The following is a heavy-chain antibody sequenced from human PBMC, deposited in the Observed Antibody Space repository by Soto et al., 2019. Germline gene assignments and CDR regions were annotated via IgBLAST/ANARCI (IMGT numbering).Heavy chain of an antibody. CDR3: AKDTEVAGTGYFDY. J-gene: IGHJ4*02. Sequence: GGSLRLSCAASGFTFDDYTMHWVRQAPGKGLEWVSLISWDGGSTYYADSVKGRFTISRDNSKNSLYLQMNSLRTEDTALYYCAKDTEVAGTGYFDYWGQGTLVTVSS. V-gene: IGHV3-43*01. D-gene: IGHD6-19*01. CDR1: GFTFDDYT. CDR2: ISWDGGST.